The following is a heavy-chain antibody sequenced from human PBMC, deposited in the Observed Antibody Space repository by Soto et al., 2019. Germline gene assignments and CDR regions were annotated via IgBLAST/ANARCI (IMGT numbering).Heavy chain of an antibody. D-gene: IGHD3-3*01. Sequence: ASVKVSCKASGYTFTGYYMHWVRQAPGQGLEWMGWINPNSGGTNYAQKFQGRVTMTRDTSISTAYMELSRLRSDDTAVYYCARGEKIRITIFGVVPAGPYYYYGMDVWGQGTTVTVSS. CDR1: GYTFTGYY. J-gene: IGHJ6*02. CDR2: INPNSGGT. V-gene: IGHV1-2*02. CDR3: ARGEKIRITIFGVVPAGPYYYYGMDV.